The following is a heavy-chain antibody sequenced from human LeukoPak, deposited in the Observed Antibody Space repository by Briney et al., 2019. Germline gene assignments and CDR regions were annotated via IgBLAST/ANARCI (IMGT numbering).Heavy chain of an antibody. CDR3: AKDLEYYYDSSGYWNY. D-gene: IGHD3-22*01. V-gene: IGHV3-23*01. CDR2: ISGSGGST. Sequence: GGSLRLSCVASGFTFSSYAMSWVRQAPGKGLEWVSAISGSGGSTYNADSVKGRFTISRDNSKNTLYLQMNSLRAEDTAVYYCAKDLEYYYDSSGYWNYWGQGTLVTVSS. CDR1: GFTFSSYA. J-gene: IGHJ4*02.